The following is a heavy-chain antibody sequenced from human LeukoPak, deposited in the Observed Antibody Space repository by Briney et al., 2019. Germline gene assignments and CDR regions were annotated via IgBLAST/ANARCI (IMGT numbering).Heavy chain of an antibody. V-gene: IGHV1-2*02. CDR3: ARDLEYYYDSSGYSNWFDP. CDR1: GYTFTGYY. CDR2: INPNSGGT. D-gene: IGHD3-22*01. Sequence: GASVKVSCKASGYTFTGYYMHWVRQAPGQGLEWMGWINPNSGGTNYAQKFQGRVTMTRDTSISTAYMELSSLRSEDTAVYYCARDLEYYYDSSGYSNWFDPWGQGTLVTVSS. J-gene: IGHJ5*02.